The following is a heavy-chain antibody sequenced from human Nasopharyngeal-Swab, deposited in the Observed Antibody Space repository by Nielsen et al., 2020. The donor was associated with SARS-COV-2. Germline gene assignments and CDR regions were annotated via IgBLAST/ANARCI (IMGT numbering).Heavy chain of an antibody. J-gene: IGHJ4*02. Sequence: GESLKISCAASGFTFSSYGMHWVRQAPGKGLEWVAVISYDGSNKYYEDSVKGRFTISGNNSKNTLYLQMNSLRAEATAVYYCARVVYGDYYFDFWGQGTLVSVSS. CDR3: ARVVYGDYYFDF. CDR2: ISYDGSNK. D-gene: IGHD4-17*01. CDR1: GFTFSSYG. V-gene: IGHV3-30*03.